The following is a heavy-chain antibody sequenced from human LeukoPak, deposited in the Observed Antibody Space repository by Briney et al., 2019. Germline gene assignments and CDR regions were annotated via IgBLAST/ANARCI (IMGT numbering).Heavy chain of an antibody. D-gene: IGHD5-12*01. V-gene: IGHV3-13*01. CDR3: ARVLPGYDPPGDYYGMDV. CDR1: GFTFSSYD. J-gene: IGHJ6*02. Sequence: GGSLRLSCAASGFTFSSYDMHWVRQATGKGLEWVSAIGTAGDTYYPGSVKGRFTISRENAKNSLYLQMNSLRAEDTAVYYCARVLPGYDPPGDYYGMDVWGQGTTVTVSS. CDR2: IGTAGDT.